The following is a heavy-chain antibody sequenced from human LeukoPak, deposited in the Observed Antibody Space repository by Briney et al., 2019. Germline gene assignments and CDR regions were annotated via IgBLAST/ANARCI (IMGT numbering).Heavy chain of an antibody. D-gene: IGHD4-23*01. CDR3: AKGQGYNYGGSIDY. Sequence: GGSLRLSCAASGFTFNNYAMTWVRQAPGKGLEWVSLINGGSGSSYYTDSVKGRFTVSRDNSKNTLYLQMNSLRDEDTAVYYCAKGQGYNYGGSIDYWGQGTLVTVSS. CDR1: GFTFNNYA. J-gene: IGHJ4*02. V-gene: IGHV3-23*01. CDR2: INGGSGSS.